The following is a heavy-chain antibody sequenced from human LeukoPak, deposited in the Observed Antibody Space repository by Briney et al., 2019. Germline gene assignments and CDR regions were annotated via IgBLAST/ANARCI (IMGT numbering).Heavy chain of an antibody. D-gene: IGHD6-13*01. CDR3: ARDYSSSWYFDP. CDR1: GGTFSSYA. Sequence: ASVKVSCKASGGTFSSYAISWVRQALGQGLEWMGGIIPIFGTANYAQKFQGRVTITADKSTSTAYMEPSSLRSEDTAVYYCARDYSSSWYFDPWGQGTLVTVSS. CDR2: IIPIFGTA. V-gene: IGHV1-69*06. J-gene: IGHJ4*02.